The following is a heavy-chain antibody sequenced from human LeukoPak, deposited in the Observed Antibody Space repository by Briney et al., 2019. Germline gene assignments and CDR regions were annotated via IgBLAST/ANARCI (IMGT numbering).Heavy chain of an antibody. Sequence: PGRSLRLSCAASGFTFSSYGMHWVRQAPGKGLEWVAVISYDGSNKYYADSVKGRFTISRDNSKNTLYLQMNSLRAEDTAVYYCARDTNHYGMDVWGQGTTVTVSS. V-gene: IGHV3-30*03. CDR2: ISYDGSNK. J-gene: IGHJ6*02. CDR3: ARDTNHYGMDV. D-gene: IGHD3-3*01. CDR1: GFTFSSYG.